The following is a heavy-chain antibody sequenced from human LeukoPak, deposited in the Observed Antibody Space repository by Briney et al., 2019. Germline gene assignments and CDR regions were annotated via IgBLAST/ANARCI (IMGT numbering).Heavy chain of an antibody. CDR3: AKDRMRVWFGEISPPDFDY. Sequence: PGGSLRLSCAASGFTFSSYAMSWVRQAPGKGLEWVSAISGSGGSTYYADSVKGRFTISRDNSKNTLYLQMNSLRAEDTAVYYCAKDRMRVWFGEISPPDFDYWGQGTLVTVSS. CDR2: ISGSGGST. D-gene: IGHD3-10*01. J-gene: IGHJ4*02. CDR1: GFTFSSYA. V-gene: IGHV3-23*01.